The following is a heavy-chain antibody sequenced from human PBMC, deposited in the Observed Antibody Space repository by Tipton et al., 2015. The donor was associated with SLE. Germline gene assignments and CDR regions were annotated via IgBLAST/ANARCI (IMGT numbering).Heavy chain of an antibody. Sequence: TLSLTCTVSGGSISSGRYYWSWIRQPAGKGLEWIGRIYTSGSTHYNPSLKSRVTISLDTSKNQFSLKLSSVTAADTAVYYCAQAHLWGSYRYASDIWGQGTMVTVSS. V-gene: IGHV4-61*02. CDR2: IYTSGST. CDR3: AQAHLWGSYRYASDI. J-gene: IGHJ3*02. D-gene: IGHD3-16*02. CDR1: GGSISSGRYY.